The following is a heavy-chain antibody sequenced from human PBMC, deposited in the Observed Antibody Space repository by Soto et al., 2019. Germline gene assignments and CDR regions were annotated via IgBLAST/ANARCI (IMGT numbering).Heavy chain of an antibody. CDR2: ISPDGRTK. CDR3: TRRKPFDGLLTPSNYYYYGMDV. V-gene: IGHV3-30*04. Sequence: QVQLVESGGGVVQPGRSLRLSCAASGFTFSSYAMHWVRQAPGKGLEWVAVISPDGRTKYYADSVKGRFTISRDNSQNTLFLQTISLRVEDTAVYYCTRRKPFDGLLTPSNYYYYGMDVWGQGTTVTVSS. J-gene: IGHJ6*02. D-gene: IGHD2-15*01. CDR1: GFTFSSYA.